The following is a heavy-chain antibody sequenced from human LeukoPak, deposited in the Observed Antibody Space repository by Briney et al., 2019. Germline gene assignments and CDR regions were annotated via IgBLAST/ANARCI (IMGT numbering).Heavy chain of an antibody. V-gene: IGHV3-23*01. CDR3: AKESIVVVTATSDFDY. J-gene: IGHJ4*02. D-gene: IGHD2-21*02. Sequence: PSETLSLTCAVYGGSFSGYYWSWIRQAPGKGLEWVSAISGSGGSTYYADSVKGRFTISRDNSKNTLYLQMNSLRAEDTAVYYCAKESIVVVTATSDFDYWGQGTLVTVSS. CDR1: GGSFSGYY. CDR2: ISGSGGST.